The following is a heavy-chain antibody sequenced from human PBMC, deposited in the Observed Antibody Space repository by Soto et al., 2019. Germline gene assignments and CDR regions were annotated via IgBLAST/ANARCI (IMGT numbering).Heavy chain of an antibody. J-gene: IGHJ5*02. CDR1: GGSVSSGTYY. CDR3: ARSESRSARSGYTNWFDL. Sequence: SETLSLICTVSGGSVSSGTYYWSWIRQPPGKGLEWIGYIYYSGDTNYNPSLKSRVIISGDTSKNQFSLRLSSMTAADTAVYYCARSESRSARSGYTNWFDLWGQGILVTVSS. CDR2: IYYSGDT. D-gene: IGHD3-22*01. V-gene: IGHV4-61*01.